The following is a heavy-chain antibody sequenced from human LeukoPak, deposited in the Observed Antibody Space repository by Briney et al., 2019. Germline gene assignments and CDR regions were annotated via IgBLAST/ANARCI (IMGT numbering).Heavy chain of an antibody. J-gene: IGHJ4*01. CDR3: TAGVAVSRWYYFDY. V-gene: IGHV1-24*01. D-gene: IGHD6-13*01. CDR2: FAPEDGER. CDR1: GYGLTDFS. Sequence: VASVKVSCKVSGYGLTDFSINWVRQAPGKGFEWMGGFAPEDGERIYAQKFQGRVTMTEDTSADTAYMELSSLKSEDTAVYFCTAGVAVSRWYYFDYWGQGTLVTVSS.